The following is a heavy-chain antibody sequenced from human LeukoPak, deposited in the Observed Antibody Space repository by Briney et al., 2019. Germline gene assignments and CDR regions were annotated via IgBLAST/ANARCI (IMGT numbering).Heavy chain of an antibody. Sequence: SETLSLTCTVSGASVGSAGYYWSWIRQPPGGGLEWIGYIYYIRNTNYNPSLKSRVTMSLDPSKNQFSLKLNSVTAADTAVYYCARTQSQSGTYRYYLGYWGQGTLVTVSS. CDR1: GASVGSAGYY. CDR3: ARTQSQSGTYRYYLGY. V-gene: IGHV4-61*08. CDR2: IYYIRNT. J-gene: IGHJ4*02. D-gene: IGHD1-26*01.